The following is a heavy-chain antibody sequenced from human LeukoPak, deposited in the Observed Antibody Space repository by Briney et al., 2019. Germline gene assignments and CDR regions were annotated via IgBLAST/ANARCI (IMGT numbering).Heavy chain of an antibody. CDR3: ARGLKLIAAAGPSYYYYYYMDV. J-gene: IGHJ6*03. CDR2: IYYTGST. D-gene: IGHD6-13*01. CDR1: GGAITNYY. Sequence: SETLSLTCGVSGGAITNYYWNWIRQAPGKGLEWLGYIYYTGSTTYNPSVKSRVTISVDTSKNQFSLKLSSVTAADTAVYYCARGLKLIAAAGPSYYYYYYMDVWGKGTTVTVSS. V-gene: IGHV4-59*08.